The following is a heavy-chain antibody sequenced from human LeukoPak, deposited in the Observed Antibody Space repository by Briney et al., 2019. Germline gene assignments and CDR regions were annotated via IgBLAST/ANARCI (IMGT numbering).Heavy chain of an antibody. CDR2: INPNSGGT. CDR3: ARADTAMRIHQNLDY. V-gene: IGHV1-2*02. Sequence: ASVKVSCKASGYTFTGYYMHWVRQAPGQGLEWMGWINPNSGGTNYAQKFQGRVTMTRDTSISTAYMELSRLRSDDTAVYYCARADTAMRIHQNLDYWGQGTLVTVSS. J-gene: IGHJ4*02. CDR1: GYTFTGYY. D-gene: IGHD5-18*01.